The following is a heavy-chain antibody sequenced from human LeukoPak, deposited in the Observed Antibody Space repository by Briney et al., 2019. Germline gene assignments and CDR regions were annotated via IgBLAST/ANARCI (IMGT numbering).Heavy chain of an antibody. CDR2: IIPIFGTA. Sequence: SVKVSCEASGGTFSSYAISWVRQAPGQGLEWMGGIIPIFGTANYAQKFQGRVTITTDESTSTAYMELSSLRSEDTAVYYCARDRYDILTGYYQLNWFDPWGQGTLVTVSS. D-gene: IGHD3-9*01. CDR1: GGTFSSYA. V-gene: IGHV1-69*05. CDR3: ARDRYDILTGYYQLNWFDP. J-gene: IGHJ5*02.